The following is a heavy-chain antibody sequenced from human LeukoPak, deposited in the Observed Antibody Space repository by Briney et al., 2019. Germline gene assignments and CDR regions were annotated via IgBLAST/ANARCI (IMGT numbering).Heavy chain of an antibody. CDR2: ISGGGGST. CDR1: GFTFSSYV. D-gene: IGHD6-19*01. Sequence: GGSLRLSCAASGFTFSSYVMRWVRQAPGKGLEWVSAISGGGGSTYYADSVKGRFTISRDNSKNTLYLQMNSLRAEDTAVYYCAKEQWLSNAFDIWGQGTMVTVSS. J-gene: IGHJ3*02. V-gene: IGHV3-23*01. CDR3: AKEQWLSNAFDI.